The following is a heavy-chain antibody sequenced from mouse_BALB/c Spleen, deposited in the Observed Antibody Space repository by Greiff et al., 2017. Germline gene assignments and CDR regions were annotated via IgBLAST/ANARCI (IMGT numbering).Heavy chain of an antibody. J-gene: IGHJ3*01. CDR2: ISTYYGDA. CDR1: GYTFTDYA. V-gene: IGHV1S137*01. CDR3: ARGGVVLF. D-gene: IGHD1-1*01. Sequence: VQLQQSGAELVRPGVSVKISCKGSGYTFTDYAMHWVKQSHAKSLEWIGVISTYYGDASYNQKFKGKATMTVDKSSSTAYMELARLTSEDSAIYYCARGGVVLFWGQGTLVTVSA.